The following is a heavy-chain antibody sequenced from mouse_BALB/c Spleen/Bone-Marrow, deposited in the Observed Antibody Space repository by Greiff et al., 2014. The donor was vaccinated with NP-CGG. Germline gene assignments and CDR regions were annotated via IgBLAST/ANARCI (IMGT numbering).Heavy chain of an antibody. CDR3: AREWTARAVDY. V-gene: IGHV1-54*03. CDR1: GYAFTNYL. J-gene: IGHJ2*01. CDR2: INPGSGGA. Sequence: LVESGAELVRPGTSVKVSCKASGYAFTNYLIEWVKQRPGQGLEWIEVINPGSGGANYNEKFKGKATLTADKSSSTAYMQLSSLTSDDSAVYFCAREWTARAVDYWGQGTTLTVSS. D-gene: IGHD3-2*01.